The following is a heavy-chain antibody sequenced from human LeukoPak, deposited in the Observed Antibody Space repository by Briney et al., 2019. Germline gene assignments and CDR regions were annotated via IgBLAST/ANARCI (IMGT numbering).Heavy chain of an antibody. J-gene: IGHJ4*02. CDR3: ARDYDFWSGYYHFDY. Sequence: RAAVTVSCKASGYTFTGYYMHWVRQAPGQGLEWMGWINPNSGGTNYAQKFQGRVTMTRDTSISTAYMELSRLRSDDTAVYYCARDYDFWSGYYHFDYWGQGTLVTVSS. V-gene: IGHV1-2*02. D-gene: IGHD3-3*01. CDR2: INPNSGGT. CDR1: GYTFTGYY.